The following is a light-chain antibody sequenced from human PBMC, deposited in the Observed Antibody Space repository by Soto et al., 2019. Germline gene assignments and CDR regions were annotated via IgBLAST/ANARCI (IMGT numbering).Light chain of an antibody. V-gene: IGKV1-5*01. J-gene: IGKJ1*01. CDR3: QQYETFSGT. CDR1: QSVSGW. Sequence: QMTQSASTLCASLGDTSASRRMASQSVSGWLAWYQQKPGEAGKLLIYDASALPLGSPARFSGSGSGTKFTPTLASLQPDDFATYYCQQYETFSGTFGQGTKVDIK. CDR2: DAS.